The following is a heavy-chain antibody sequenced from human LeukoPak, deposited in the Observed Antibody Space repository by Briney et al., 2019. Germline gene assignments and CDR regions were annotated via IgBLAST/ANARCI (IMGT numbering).Heavy chain of an antibody. CDR1: GFTFSSYA. V-gene: IGHV3-21*01. CDR2: ISSSSSYI. CDR3: ARDFEWQQLVRPWFDP. D-gene: IGHD6-13*01. Sequence: PGGSLRLSCAASGFTFSSYAMSWVRQAPGKGLEWVSSISSSSSYIYYADSVKGRFTISRDNAKNSLYLQMNSLRAEDTAVYYCARDFEWQQLVRPWFDPWGQGTLVTVSS. J-gene: IGHJ5*02.